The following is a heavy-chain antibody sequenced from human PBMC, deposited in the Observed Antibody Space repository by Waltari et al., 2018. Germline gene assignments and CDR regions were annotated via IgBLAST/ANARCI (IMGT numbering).Heavy chain of an antibody. CDR1: GFTFSSYA. V-gene: IGHV3-33*06. CDR3: AKEGGGYDYYYYYYMDV. Sequence: QVQLVESGGGVVQPGRSLRLSCAASGFTFSSYAMHWVRQAPGKGLEWVAVIWYDGSNKYYADSVKGRFTISRDNSKNTLYLQMNSLRAEDTAVYYCAKEGGGYDYYYYYYMDVWGKGTTVTVSS. CDR2: IWYDGSNK. J-gene: IGHJ6*03. D-gene: IGHD5-12*01.